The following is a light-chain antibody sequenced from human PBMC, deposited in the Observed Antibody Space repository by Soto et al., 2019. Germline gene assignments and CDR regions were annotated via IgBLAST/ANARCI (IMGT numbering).Light chain of an antibody. CDR2: AAS. Sequence: DIQMTQSPSTLSASVGDRVTITCRASQSISSWLAWYQQKPGKVPKLLIYAASTLETGVPSRFSGSGSGTEFTLTISSLQPDDFATYYGQQSYSAPLTFGGGTKVDIK. V-gene: IGKV1-5*01. CDR3: QQSYSAPLT. CDR1: QSISSW. J-gene: IGKJ4*02.